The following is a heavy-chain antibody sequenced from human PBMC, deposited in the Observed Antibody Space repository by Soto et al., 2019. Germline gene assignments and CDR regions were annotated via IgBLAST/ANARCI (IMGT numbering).Heavy chain of an antibody. CDR3: ARPGAAPYSYYGMDV. J-gene: IGHJ6*02. Sequence: QVQLVQSGAEVRKPGASVKVSCKASGYTFSTSGMSWLRQAPGQGLEWMGWISTYNGDTNDAPKFQDRVTMTSDTSTSTVYMQLRSLRSDDTAVYYCARPGAAPYSYYGMDVWGQGTRVTVSS. CDR2: ISTYNGDT. D-gene: IGHD2-15*01. CDR1: GYTFSTSG. V-gene: IGHV1-18*01.